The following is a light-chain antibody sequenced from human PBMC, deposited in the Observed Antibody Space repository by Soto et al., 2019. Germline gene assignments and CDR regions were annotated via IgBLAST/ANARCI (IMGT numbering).Light chain of an antibody. J-gene: IGKJ3*01. CDR2: GAS. V-gene: IGKV3-20*01. CDR1: QSVTNNF. CDR3: QQYGTPLFT. Sequence: IVLTQSPGTLSLSPGERATLSCGASQSVTNNFLAWYQQKPGQAPRLLIYGASSRATGFPDRFSGSGSGTDFTLTISRLEPGDFAVYYCQQYGTPLFTFDPGTKVDIK.